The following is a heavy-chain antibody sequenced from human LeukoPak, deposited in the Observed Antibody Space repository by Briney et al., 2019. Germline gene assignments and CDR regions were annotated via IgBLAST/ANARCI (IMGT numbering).Heavy chain of an antibody. CDR3: ARGVTGATIPFNWFDP. CDR2: IIPIFGTA. D-gene: IGHD1-26*01. CDR1: GGTFISYA. Sequence: ASVKVSCKASGGTFISYAISWVRQAPGQGLEWMGGIIPIFGTANYAQKFQGRVTITADESTSTAYMELSSLRSEDTAVYYCARGVTGATIPFNWFDPWGQGTLVTVSS. V-gene: IGHV1-69*13. J-gene: IGHJ5*02.